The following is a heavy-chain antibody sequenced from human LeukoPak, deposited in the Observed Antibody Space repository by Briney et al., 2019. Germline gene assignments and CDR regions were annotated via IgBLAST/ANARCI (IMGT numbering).Heavy chain of an antibody. CDR3: ARGDGEFWSGYLGDS. V-gene: IGHV1-18*01. CDR1: GYTFTSYG. CDR2: ISAYNGNT. D-gene: IGHD3-3*01. J-gene: IGHJ4*02. Sequence: ASVKVSCKASGYTFTSYGISWVRQAPGQGLEWMGWISAYNGNTNYAQNLQGRVTMTTDTSTSTAYMELRSLRSDDTAVYYCARGDGEFWSGYLGDSWGQGTLVTVSS.